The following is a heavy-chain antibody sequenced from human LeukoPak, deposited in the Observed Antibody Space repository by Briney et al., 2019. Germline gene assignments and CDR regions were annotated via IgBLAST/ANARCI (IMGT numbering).Heavy chain of an antibody. CDR2: ISSSGGTM. D-gene: IGHD2-8*02. CDR1: GFTFSRYE. J-gene: IGHJ4*02. CDR3: ARVGSLVHYFDY. V-gene: IGHV3-48*03. Sequence: GRSLRLSCAASGFTFSRYEMSWVRQAPGKGLEWVSYISSSGGTMYYADSVKGRLTISRDNAKNSLYLQMNSLRAEDTAVYYCARVGSLVHYFDYWGQGTLVTVSS.